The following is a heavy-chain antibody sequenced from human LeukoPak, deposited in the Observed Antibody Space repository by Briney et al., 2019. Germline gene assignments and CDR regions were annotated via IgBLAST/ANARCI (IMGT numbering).Heavy chain of an antibody. D-gene: IGHD3-22*01. J-gene: IGHJ4*02. CDR1: GFIFSKYG. CDR3: TRGGFYDSSGYYPFDY. Sequence: GGSLSLSCVASGFIFSKYGMHWVRQAPGRGLEWVAFIQYDESNKYYADSIKGRFTLSRDNSKNTLYLQMNSLRPEDTAVYYCTRGGFYDSSGYYPFDYWGQGTLVTVSS. V-gene: IGHV3-30*02. CDR2: IQYDESNK.